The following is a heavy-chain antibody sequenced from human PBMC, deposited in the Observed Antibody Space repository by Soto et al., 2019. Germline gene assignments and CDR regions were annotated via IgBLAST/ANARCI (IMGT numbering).Heavy chain of an antibody. D-gene: IGHD3-22*01. V-gene: IGHV3-23*01. Sequence: GGSLRLSCAASGFTFTSYAMSWVRQAPGKGLEWVSAISGSGGSSYYADSVKGRFTISRDNSKNTLFLQMNSLRAEDTAIYYCAKGGSYYYDSSGYYANWGQGTLVTVS. J-gene: IGHJ4*02. CDR1: GFTFTSYA. CDR3: AKGGSYYYDSSGYYAN. CDR2: ISGSGGSS.